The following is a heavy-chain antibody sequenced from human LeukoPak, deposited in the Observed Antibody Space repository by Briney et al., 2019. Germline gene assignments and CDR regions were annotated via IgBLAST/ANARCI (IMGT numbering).Heavy chain of an antibody. Sequence: GASVKVSCKASGYTFTSYGISWVRQAPGQGLEWMGWISAYNGNTNYAQKLQGRVTMTTDTSTSTAYMELRSLRSDDTAVYYCARVAGIAVAGTSDYWGQGTLVTVSS. CDR3: ARVAGIAVAGTSDY. CDR1: GYTFTSYG. J-gene: IGHJ4*02. D-gene: IGHD6-19*01. V-gene: IGHV1-18*01. CDR2: ISAYNGNT.